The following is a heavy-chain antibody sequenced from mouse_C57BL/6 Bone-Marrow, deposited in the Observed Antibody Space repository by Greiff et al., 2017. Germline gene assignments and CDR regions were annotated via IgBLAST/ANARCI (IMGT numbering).Heavy chain of an antibody. CDR1: GYTFTSYT. CDR2: INPSSGYT. D-gene: IGHD2-3*01. V-gene: IGHV1-4*01. J-gene: IGHJ3*01. Sequence: VQRVESGAELARPGASVKMSCKASGYTFTSYTMHWVKQRPGQGLEWIGYINPSSGYTKYNQTFKDKATLTADKSSSTSYMQLSSLTSEDSAGYYCARGDGYSSWFAYWGQGTLGTVSA. CDR3: ARGDGYSSWFAY.